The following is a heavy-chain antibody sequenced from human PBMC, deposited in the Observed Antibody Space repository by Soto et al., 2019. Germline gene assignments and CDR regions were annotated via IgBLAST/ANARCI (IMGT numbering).Heavy chain of an antibody. CDR1: GFTFSYYS. V-gene: IGHV3-48*02. CDR3: VTDLSGGVINKPFDY. CDR2: INSGSSTI. J-gene: IGHJ4*02. Sequence: EVQLVEAGGGLVQPGGSLRLSCKASGFTFSYYSLNWVRQGPGKGLEWMAHINSGSSTINYADSVRSRFTISRDDAKDSLYLQMNRLRDEDTAIYYCVTDLSGGVINKPFDYWGQGTLVTVSS. D-gene: IGHD3-3*01.